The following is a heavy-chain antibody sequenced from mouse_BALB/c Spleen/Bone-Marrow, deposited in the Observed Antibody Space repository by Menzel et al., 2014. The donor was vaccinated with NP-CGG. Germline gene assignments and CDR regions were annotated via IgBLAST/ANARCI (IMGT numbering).Heavy chain of an antibody. Sequence: SGPELVKPGASARISCKASGYTFTSYYIQWVKRRPGQGLEWIGWIYPGNVNTKYNEKFKGKATLTADKSSSTAYMQLSSLTSEDSAVYFCARTTVALDYWGQGTTLTVSS. CDR1: GYTFTSYY. D-gene: IGHD1-1*01. CDR2: IYPGNVNT. J-gene: IGHJ2*01. V-gene: IGHV1S56*01. CDR3: ARTTVALDY.